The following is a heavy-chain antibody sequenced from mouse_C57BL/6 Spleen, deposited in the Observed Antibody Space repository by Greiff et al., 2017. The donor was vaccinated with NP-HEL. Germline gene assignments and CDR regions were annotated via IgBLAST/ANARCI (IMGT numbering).Heavy chain of an antibody. V-gene: IGHV1-69*01. D-gene: IGHD1-1*01. J-gene: IGHJ4*01. CDR3: ASGDSSSYAMDY. Sequence: QVQLQQPGAELVMPGASVKLSCKASGYTFTSYWMHWVKQRPGQGLEWIGEIDPSDSYTNSNQKFKGKSTLTVDKSSSNAYMQLSSLTSEDSAVYYCASGDSSSYAMDYWGQGTSVTVSS. CDR2: IDPSDSYT. CDR1: GYTFTSYW.